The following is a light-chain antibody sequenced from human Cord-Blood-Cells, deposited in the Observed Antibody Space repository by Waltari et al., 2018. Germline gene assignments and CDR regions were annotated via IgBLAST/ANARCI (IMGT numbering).Light chain of an antibody. V-gene: IGLV2-23*01. CDR1: SSDVGSYNL. CDR2: EGS. J-gene: IGLJ3*02. CDR3: CSYAGRSTWV. Sequence: QSALTQPASVSGSPGQSITISCTGTSSDVGSYNLVSWYQQHPGKAPKLMIYEGSKRPSGVSNLFSGYKSGNTASLTISGLQSEDEADYYCCSYAGRSTWVFGGGTKLTVL.